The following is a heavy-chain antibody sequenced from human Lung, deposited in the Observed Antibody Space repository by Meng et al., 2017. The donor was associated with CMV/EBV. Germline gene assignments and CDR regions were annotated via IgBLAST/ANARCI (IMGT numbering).Heavy chain of an antibody. V-gene: IGHV3-7*01. J-gene: IGHJ4*02. CDR2: IKQDGSEK. Sequence: GESLKISCAASGFTFSNYWMSWVRQAPGKGLEWVANIKQDGSEKYYVDSVKGRFTISRDNAKNSLYLQMNSPRAEDTAVYYCARDLILWFGELFPLDYWGQGTXVTVSS. D-gene: IGHD3-10*01. CDR1: GFTFSNYW. CDR3: ARDLILWFGELFPLDY.